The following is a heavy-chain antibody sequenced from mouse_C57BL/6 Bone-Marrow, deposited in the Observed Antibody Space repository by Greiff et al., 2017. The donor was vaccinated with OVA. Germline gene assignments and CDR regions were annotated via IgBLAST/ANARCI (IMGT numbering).Heavy chain of an antibody. Sequence: QVQLQQSGAELVRPGTSVKVSCKASGYAFTNYLIEWVKQRPGQGLEWIGVINPGSGGTNYNEKFKGKATLTADKSSSTAYMQLSSLTSEDSAVYFCARRGYRITTVFDYWGQGTTLTVSS. CDR3: ARRGYRITTVFDY. D-gene: IGHD1-1*01. CDR1: GYAFTNYL. J-gene: IGHJ2*01. V-gene: IGHV1-54*01. CDR2: INPGSGGT.